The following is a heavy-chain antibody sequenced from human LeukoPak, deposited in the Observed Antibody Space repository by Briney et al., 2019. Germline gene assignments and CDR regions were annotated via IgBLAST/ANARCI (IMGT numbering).Heavy chain of an antibody. Sequence: SETLSLTCTVSGGSVSSGTYYWRWIRQPPGKGLEWIGYIYYGGSTNYNPSLKSRVTVSVDTSKNQCSLKLSSVTTADTAVYYCTRSTNLEAFDIWGQGTMVTVSS. J-gene: IGHJ3*02. V-gene: IGHV4-61*01. CDR1: GGSVSSGTYY. CDR2: IYYGGST. CDR3: TRSTNLEAFDI. D-gene: IGHD2-8*01.